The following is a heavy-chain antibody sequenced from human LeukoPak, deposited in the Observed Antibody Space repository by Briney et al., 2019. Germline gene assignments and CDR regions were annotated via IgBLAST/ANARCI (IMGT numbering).Heavy chain of an antibody. V-gene: IGHV3-11*01. CDR1: GFTFSYYY. CDR2: ISSSGSTI. Sequence: PGGSLRLICEASGFTFSYYYMSWIRQAPGKGLQWVSFISSSGSTIYYTDSVKGRFTISRDNAKNSLYLQMSSLRAEDTAMYYCARDRYSGSYPLDYWGQGTLVTVSS. D-gene: IGHD1-26*01. J-gene: IGHJ4*02. CDR3: ARDRYSGSYPLDY.